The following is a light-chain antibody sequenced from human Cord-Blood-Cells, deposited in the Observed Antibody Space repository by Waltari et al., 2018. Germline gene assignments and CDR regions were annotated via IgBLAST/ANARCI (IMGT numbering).Light chain of an antibody. J-gene: IGLJ3*02. CDR2: DTS. CDR1: TGAVTGGHY. Sequence: QAVVTQEPSLPVSPGGPVTLTCGSSTGAVTGGHYPYWFQQKPGQAPRTLIYDTSNKHSWTPARFSGSLLGGKAALTLSGAQPEDEAEYYCLLSYSGANWVFGGGTKLTVL. V-gene: IGLV7-46*01. CDR3: LLSYSGANWV.